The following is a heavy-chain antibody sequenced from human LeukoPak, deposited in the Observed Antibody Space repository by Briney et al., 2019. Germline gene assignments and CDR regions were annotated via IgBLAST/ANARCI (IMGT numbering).Heavy chain of an antibody. J-gene: IGHJ6*03. Sequence: SETLSPTCSASGGSISSFYCSWIRQPPGKGLEWIGYIYHSGSTTYNPSLNSRVTMSVDTSKNKFALKLSAVTAADTAVYYCARLKFYDSTGYSPGHYMDVWGKGTTVTVSS. CDR3: ARLKFYDSTGYSPGHYMDV. CDR1: GGSISSFY. V-gene: IGHV4-59*12. CDR2: IYHSGST. D-gene: IGHD3-22*01.